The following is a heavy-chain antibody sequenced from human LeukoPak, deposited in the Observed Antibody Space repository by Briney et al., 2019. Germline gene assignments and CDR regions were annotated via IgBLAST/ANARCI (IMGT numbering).Heavy chain of an antibody. CDR2: ISHRGST. CDR1: GYSISNGYY. CDR3: ARASGTAGSFLFDY. Sequence: SETLSLTCTVSGYSISNGYYWGWIRQPPGKGLEWVGSISHRGSTYYNPSLRSRITISLDRSRQKFSLKLTSVTAADTAVYYCARASGTAGSFLFDYWGQGTLVTVSS. D-gene: IGHD2/OR15-2a*01. J-gene: IGHJ4*02. V-gene: IGHV4-38-2*02.